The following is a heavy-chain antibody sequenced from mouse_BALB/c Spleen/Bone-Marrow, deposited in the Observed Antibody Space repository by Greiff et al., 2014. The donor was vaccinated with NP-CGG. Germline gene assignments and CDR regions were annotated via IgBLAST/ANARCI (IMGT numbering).Heavy chain of an antibody. Sequence: VKLMESGAELVRPGSSVKISCKASGYAFSSYWMNWVKQRPGQGLKWIGQIYPGDGDTNYNGKFKGKATLTADKSSSTAYMQLSSLTSEDSAVYFCARVRNWADYWGQGTTLTVSS. D-gene: IGHD4-1*01. V-gene: IGHV1-80*01. CDR1: GYAFSSYW. J-gene: IGHJ2*01. CDR3: ARVRNWADY. CDR2: IYPGDGDT.